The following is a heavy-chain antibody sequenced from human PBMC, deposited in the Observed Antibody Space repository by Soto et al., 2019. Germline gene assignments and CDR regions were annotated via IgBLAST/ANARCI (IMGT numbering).Heavy chain of an antibody. CDR3: TRDYGDYVRDY. V-gene: IGHV3-72*01. D-gene: IGHD4-17*01. CDR1: GFTFSNYY. CDR2: SKNKADSYIT. J-gene: IGHJ4*02. Sequence: EVQLVESGGGLVQPGGSLRLSCAASGFTFSNYYIDWVRQAPGKGLEWVGRSKNKADSYITAYAASVKGRFTISRDDSKNTAYLQMNSLKTEDTAVYYCTRDYGDYVRDYWGQRTLVTVSS.